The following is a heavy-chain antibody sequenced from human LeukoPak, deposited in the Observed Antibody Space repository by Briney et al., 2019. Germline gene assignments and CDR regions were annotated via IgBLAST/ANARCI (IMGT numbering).Heavy chain of an antibody. Sequence: ASVKFSCNASGGTFSSYAIIWVRQVTGQGLELIGGIIPIFGTANYAQKFQGRVTITADESTSTAYMELSSLRSEDAAVYYCAREPLGATTVTTGDAFDIWGQGTMVTVSS. CDR1: GGTFSSYA. D-gene: IGHD4-11*01. V-gene: IGHV1-69*13. J-gene: IGHJ3*02. CDR3: AREPLGATTVTTGDAFDI. CDR2: IIPIFGTA.